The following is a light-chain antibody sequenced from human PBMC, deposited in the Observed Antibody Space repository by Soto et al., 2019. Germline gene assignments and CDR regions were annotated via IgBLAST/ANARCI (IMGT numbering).Light chain of an antibody. J-gene: IGLJ3*02. CDR1: SSDVGGYNY. V-gene: IGLV2-8*01. CDR2: EVS. CDR3: SSYAGSNNVV. Sequence: QSVLTQPPSASGSPGQSVTISCTGTSSDVGGYNYVSWYQQHPGKAPKLMIYEVSKRPSGVPDHFSGSKSGNTASLTVSGIQAEDEADYYCSSYAGSNNVVFGGGTQLTVL.